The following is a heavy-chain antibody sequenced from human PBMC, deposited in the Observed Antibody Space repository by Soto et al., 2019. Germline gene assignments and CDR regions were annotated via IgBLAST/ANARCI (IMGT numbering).Heavy chain of an antibody. D-gene: IGHD2-15*01. CDR3: ARGYCSGGTCYATHFDY. Sequence: QVQLQESGPGLVKPSETLSLTCTVSGGSISSHYWSWIRQSPGKGLEWIGYIYYNGNTHYNPSLESRVTMSVDTSKNQLSLNLGSVTAADTAVYYCARGYCSGGTCYATHFDYWGQGTLVTVSS. V-gene: IGHV4-59*11. J-gene: IGHJ4*02. CDR1: GGSISSHY. CDR2: IYYNGNT.